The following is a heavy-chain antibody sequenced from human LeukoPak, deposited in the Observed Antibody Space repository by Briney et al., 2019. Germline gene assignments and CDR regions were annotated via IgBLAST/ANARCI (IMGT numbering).Heavy chain of an antibody. J-gene: IGHJ4*02. CDR1: GFTFSNYG. Sequence: QPGRSLRLSCAASGFTFSNYGMHWVRQAPGKGLEWVALISYDGSNKYYADSVKGRFTISRDNSKNTLYLQMNSLRDEDTALYYCAAGQYSSDYWGQGTLVTVSS. CDR3: AAGQYSSDY. CDR2: ISYDGSNK. V-gene: IGHV3-30*03.